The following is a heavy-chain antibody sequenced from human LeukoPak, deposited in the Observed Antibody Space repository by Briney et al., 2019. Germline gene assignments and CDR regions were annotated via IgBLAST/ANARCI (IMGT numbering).Heavy chain of an antibody. CDR3: ARGSTSTWYDY. CDR1: GFTFSSYG. V-gene: IGHV3-30*03. Sequence: PGRSLRLSCAASGFTFSSYGMHWVRQAPGKGLEWVAVISYDGSNKYYADSVKGRFTISRDNSKNTLYLQMNSLRAKDTAVYYCARGSTSTWYDYWGQGILVTVSS. D-gene: IGHD6-13*01. CDR2: ISYDGSNK. J-gene: IGHJ4*02.